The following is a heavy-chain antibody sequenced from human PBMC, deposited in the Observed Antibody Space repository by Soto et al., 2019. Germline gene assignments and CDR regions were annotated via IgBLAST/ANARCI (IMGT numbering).Heavy chain of an antibody. CDR1: GFTFSSYA. V-gene: IGHV3-23*01. CDR3: AKERRITMIVVGYYFDY. J-gene: IGHJ4*02. CDR2: ISGSGGST. D-gene: IGHD3-22*01. Sequence: EVQLLESGGGLVQPGGSLRLSCAASGFTFSSYAMSWVRQAPGKGLEWVSAISGSGGSTYYADSVKGRFTISRDNSKNTLYLQMNSLRAEDTAVYYCAKERRITMIVVGYYFDYWGQGTLVTVSS.